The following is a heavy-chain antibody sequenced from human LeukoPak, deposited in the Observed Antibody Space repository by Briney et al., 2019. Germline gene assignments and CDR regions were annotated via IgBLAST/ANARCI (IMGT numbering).Heavy chain of an antibody. CDR2: IKRDGSEK. V-gene: IGHV3-7*03. Sequence: GGSLRLSCAASKFMFSTYCMGWVRQTPGKGLEWVANIKRDGSEKYSVDSVKGRFTISRDNAKNSLYLQMNSPRAEDTAVYYCARVILSIPQQGADEPFFFDFWGQGTLVTVSS. CDR1: KFMFSTYC. J-gene: IGHJ4*02. CDR3: ARVILSIPQQGADEPFFFDF. D-gene: IGHD3-3*02.